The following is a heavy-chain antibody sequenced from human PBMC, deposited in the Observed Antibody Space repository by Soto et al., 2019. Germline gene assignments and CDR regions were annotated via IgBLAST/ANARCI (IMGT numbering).Heavy chain of an antibody. CDR3: ARTYSWSFWGLCDY. V-gene: IGHV3-23*01. J-gene: IGHJ4*02. CDR1: GFTFNIYA. Sequence: GGSLRLSCAASGFTFNIYAMSWVRQAPGKGLELVSLIPGSGGDTDYADSVKGRFTISRDNSKNTLYLQMSSLRAEDTAVYYCARTYSWSFWGLCDYWGQGILVTVSS. D-gene: IGHD1-26*01. CDR2: IPGSGGDT.